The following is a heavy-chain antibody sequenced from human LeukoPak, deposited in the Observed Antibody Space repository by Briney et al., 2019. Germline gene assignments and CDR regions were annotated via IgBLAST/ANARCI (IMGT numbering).Heavy chain of an antibody. D-gene: IGHD3-9*01. V-gene: IGHV3-23*01. J-gene: IGHJ4*02. CDR1: GFTFSDYA. CDR3: AKDRDTYYDILTGYAMPEDY. CDR2: ISGDGGTT. Sequence: GGSLRLSCAASGFTFSDYAMAWVRQAPGKGPEWVSTISGDGGTTYYADSVKGRFTISRDDSTDTLYLQMNSLRAEDTAVYYCAKDRDTYYDILTGYAMPEDYWGQGTLVTVSS.